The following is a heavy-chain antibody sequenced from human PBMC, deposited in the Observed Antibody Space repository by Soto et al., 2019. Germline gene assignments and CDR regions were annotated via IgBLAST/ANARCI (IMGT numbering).Heavy chain of an antibody. D-gene: IGHD2-8*02. CDR3: ARGPRGIYGNDH. CDR2: INMDGSRT. J-gene: IGHJ5*02. V-gene: IGHV3-74*01. Sequence: VQLVESGGGLVQPGGSLRLSCAASGFTFSNDWMHWVRQGAGKGLVWVSRINMDGSRTNYADSVRGRFTISRDNAKNTVYLQRNSLRAEDTAIYYCARGPRGIYGNDHWGQGALVTVSS. CDR1: GFTFSNDW.